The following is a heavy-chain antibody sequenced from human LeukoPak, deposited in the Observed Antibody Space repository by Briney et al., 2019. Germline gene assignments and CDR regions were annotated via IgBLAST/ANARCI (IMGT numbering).Heavy chain of an antibody. D-gene: IGHD3-22*01. J-gene: IGHJ4*02. CDR2: ICYDGSNK. Sequence: VGSLRLSCAASGFTFSSYGMHWVRQAPGKGLEWVAVICYDGSNKYYADSVKGRFTISRDNSKNTLYLQMNSLRAEDTAVYYCAKDLDSSAEGGYWGQGTLVTVSS. V-gene: IGHV3-33*06. CDR1: GFTFSSYG. CDR3: AKDLDSSAEGGY.